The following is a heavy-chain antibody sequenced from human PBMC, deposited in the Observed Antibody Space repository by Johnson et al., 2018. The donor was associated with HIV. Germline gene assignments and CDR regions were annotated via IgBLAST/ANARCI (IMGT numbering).Heavy chain of an antibody. CDR1: GFTVSSNY. D-gene: IGHD6-13*01. CDR2: IGTAGDT. Sequence: VQLVESGGGLVQPGGSLRLSCAASGFTVSSNYMSWVRQAPGKGLEWVSVIGTAGDTYYADSVKGRFTISRDNSKNTLYLQMNSLRAEDTAVYYCAKGLGRAAAGTRNAFDIWGQGTMVTVSS. J-gene: IGHJ3*02. V-gene: IGHV3-66*02. CDR3: AKGLGRAAAGTRNAFDI.